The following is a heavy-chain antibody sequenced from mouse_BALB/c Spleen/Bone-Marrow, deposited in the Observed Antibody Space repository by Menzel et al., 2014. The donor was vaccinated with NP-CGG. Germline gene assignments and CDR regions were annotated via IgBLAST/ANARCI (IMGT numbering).Heavy chain of an antibody. J-gene: IGHJ4*01. D-gene: IGHD3-3*01. CDR3: ATDINFDNDGAGPMDY. CDR2: IRNKAFGDTT. CDR1: GLTFTDFY. Sequence: EVMLVESGGGLVQPGGSLRLSCATSGLTFTDFYMSWVRQPPGKALEWLGFIRNKAFGDTTEYSASVKGRFTISRDNSQSILYLQMNTLRTEDSATYYCATDINFDNDGAGPMDYWGQGTAVTVSS. V-gene: IGHV7-3*02.